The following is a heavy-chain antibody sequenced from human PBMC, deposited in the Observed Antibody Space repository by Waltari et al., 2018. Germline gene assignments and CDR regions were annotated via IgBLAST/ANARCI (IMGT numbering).Heavy chain of an antibody. D-gene: IGHD2-15*01. V-gene: IGHV1-2*02. CDR1: GYTFTGYY. CDR3: ANGHGWNFDY. Sequence: QVQLVQSGAEVKKPGASVKLTCMASGYTFTGYYIHWVRQAPGQGLEWMGWINPNRGGTNYAQKFQGRVTMTRDTSISTAYMELSRLISDDTAVYYCANGHGWNFDYWGQGTLVTVSS. CDR2: INPNRGGT. J-gene: IGHJ4*02.